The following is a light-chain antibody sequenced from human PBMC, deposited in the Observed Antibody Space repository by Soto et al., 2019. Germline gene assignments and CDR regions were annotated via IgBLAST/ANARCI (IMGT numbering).Light chain of an antibody. CDR1: SSNIGGNS. Sequence: QSVMTQPPSVSAAPGQKVTISCSGSSSNIGGNSVSWYQQLPGTAPKLLIYDDNKRPSGIPDRFSGSKSGTSATLGMTGFQTGDEADYYCGSWDSSLSADVFGTGTKLTVL. CDR2: DDN. CDR3: GSWDSSLSADV. J-gene: IGLJ1*01. V-gene: IGLV1-51*01.